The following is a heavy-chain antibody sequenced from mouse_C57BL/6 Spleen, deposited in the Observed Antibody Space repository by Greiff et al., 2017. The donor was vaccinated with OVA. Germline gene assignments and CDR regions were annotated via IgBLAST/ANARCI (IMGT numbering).Heavy chain of an antibody. CDR2: IYPSDSET. Sequence: QVQLQQPGAELVRPGSSVKLSCKASGYTFTSYWMDWVKQRPGQGLEWIGNIYPSDSETHYNQKFKDKATLTVDKSSSTAYMQLSSLTSEDSAVYYCAREVSYYSNYVGAMDYWGQGTSVTVSS. J-gene: IGHJ4*01. CDR1: GYTFTSYW. D-gene: IGHD2-5*01. CDR3: AREVSYYSNYVGAMDY. V-gene: IGHV1-61*01.